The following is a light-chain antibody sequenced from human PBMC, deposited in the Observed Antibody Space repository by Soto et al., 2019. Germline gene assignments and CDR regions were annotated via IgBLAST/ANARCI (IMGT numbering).Light chain of an antibody. CDR1: QTISRW. J-gene: IGKJ1*01. CDR3: QEYNNYWT. V-gene: IGKV1-5*01. CDR2: TAS. Sequence: DIQMTQSPSTLSASVGDTVTITCRASQTISRWLAWYQQTPGKAPRLLIYTASTLESGVPSRFSASGSGTEFTLTISSLHPDDFATYYCQEYNNYWTFGQGTKVEVK.